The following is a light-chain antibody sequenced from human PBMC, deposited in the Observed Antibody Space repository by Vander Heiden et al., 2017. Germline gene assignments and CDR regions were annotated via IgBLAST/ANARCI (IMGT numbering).Light chain of an antibody. V-gene: IGLV2-8*01. CDR3: SSHAGSSAV. CDR1: SSDVGAYNY. Sequence: QSALTQPHSASGSPGQSVTISCTGTSSDVGAYNYVSWYQQPPGKAPTLIIYDVTKRPSGVPDRFSGSKSGNTAFLTVSGLQAEDEADYYCSSHAGSSAVFGGGTTVTVL. CDR2: DVT. J-gene: IGLJ3*02.